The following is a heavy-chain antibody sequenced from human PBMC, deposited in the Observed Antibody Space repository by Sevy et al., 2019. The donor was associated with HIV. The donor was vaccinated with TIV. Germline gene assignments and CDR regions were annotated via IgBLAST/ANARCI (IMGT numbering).Heavy chain of an antibody. CDR2: FDPEDGET. Sequence: ASVKVSCKVSGYTLTGLSMHWVRQAPGKGLEWMGRFDPEDGETIYAQNFQGRVTLTGDTSRGTAYMELSSLRYEDTAVYYCATAREYYQDSSGYLDFWGQGTLVTVSS. V-gene: IGHV1-24*01. CDR3: ATAREYYQDSSGYLDF. J-gene: IGHJ4*02. CDR1: GYTLTGLS. D-gene: IGHD3-22*01.